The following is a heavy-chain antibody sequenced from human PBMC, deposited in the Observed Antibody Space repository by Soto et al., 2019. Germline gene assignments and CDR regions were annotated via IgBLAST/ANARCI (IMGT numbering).Heavy chain of an antibody. J-gene: IGHJ6*02. CDR3: ASAESVYYYGMDV. Sequence: PSETQSLTCTASGGSISSSSYYWGWIRQPPGKGLEWIGSIYYSGSTYYNPSLKSRVTISVDTSKNQFSLKLSSVTAADTAVYYCASAESVYYYGMDVWGQGTTVTVSS. CDR1: GGSISSSSYY. V-gene: IGHV4-39*01. CDR2: IYYSGST.